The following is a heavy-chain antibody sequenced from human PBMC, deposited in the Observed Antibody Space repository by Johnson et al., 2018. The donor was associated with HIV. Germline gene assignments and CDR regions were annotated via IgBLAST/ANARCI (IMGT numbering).Heavy chain of an antibody. V-gene: IGHV3-30*04. D-gene: IGHD3-22*01. Sequence: QEQLVESGGGVVQPGRSLRLSCAASGFTFSSYAMHWVRQAPGKGLEWVAVISYDGSNEYYGDSVKGRFSISRDNSKKKLYLQMNSLRPEDTAVYYCAKDRAEVVVVHDALDMWGQGTMVTVSS. CDR1: GFTFSSYA. CDR3: AKDRAEVVVVHDALDM. J-gene: IGHJ3*02. CDR2: ISYDGSNE.